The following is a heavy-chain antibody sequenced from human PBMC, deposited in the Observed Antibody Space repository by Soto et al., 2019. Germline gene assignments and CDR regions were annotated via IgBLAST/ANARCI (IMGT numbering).Heavy chain of an antibody. D-gene: IGHD1-26*01. CDR3: ARVFYRGSSLFFNY. Sequence: GGSLRLSCVASGFSFSDYSMTWMRQAPGGGLDFVAFISNTAITDYYADSVKGRFTISRDNAKNSLYLQMNSLRDEDTAVYYCARVFYRGSSLFFNYWGQGTLVTVSS. J-gene: IGHJ4*02. CDR1: GFSFSDYS. V-gene: IGHV3-11*04. CDR2: ISNTAITD.